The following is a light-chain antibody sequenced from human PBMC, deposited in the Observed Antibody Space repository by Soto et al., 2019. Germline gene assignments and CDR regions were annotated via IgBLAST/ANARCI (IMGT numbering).Light chain of an antibody. CDR2: LNSDGSH. J-gene: IGLJ2*01. Sequence: QLVLTQSPSASASLGASVKLTCTLSSGHSSYAIAWHQQKPEKGPRYLMKLNSDGSHNKGDGIPDRFSGSSSGAERYLIISSLQSEDEADYYCQTWGTGVVFGGGTKVTVL. V-gene: IGLV4-69*01. CDR3: QTWGTGVV. CDR1: SGHSSYA.